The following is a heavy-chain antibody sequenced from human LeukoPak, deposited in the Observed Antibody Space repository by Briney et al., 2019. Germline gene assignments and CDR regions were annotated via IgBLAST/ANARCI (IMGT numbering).Heavy chain of an antibody. J-gene: IGHJ6*02. Sequence: ASVKVSCKASGYTFTSYDINWVRQATGQGLEWMGWMNPYSGNTGYAQKFQGRVTMTRNTSISTAYMELSSLRSEDTAVYYCARVTVDIVATTLRDYYYGMDVWGQGTTVTVSS. D-gene: IGHD5-12*01. CDR3: ARVTVDIVATTLRDYYYGMDV. CDR1: GYTFTSYD. CDR2: MNPYSGNT. V-gene: IGHV1-8*01.